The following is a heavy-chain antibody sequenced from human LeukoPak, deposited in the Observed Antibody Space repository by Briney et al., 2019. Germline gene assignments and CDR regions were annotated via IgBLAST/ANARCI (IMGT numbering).Heavy chain of an antibody. CDR2: IIPIFGTA. D-gene: IGHD2-15*01. CDR3: ARDPGCSGGSCYSDWYFDL. J-gene: IGHJ2*01. V-gene: IGHV1-69*13. Sequence: SVKVSCKASGGTFSSYAISWVRQAPGQGLEWMGGIIPIFGTANYAQKFQGRVTITADESTSTAYMELSSLRSEDTAVYYCARDPGCSGGSCYSDWYFDLWGRGTLVTVSS. CDR1: GGTFSSYA.